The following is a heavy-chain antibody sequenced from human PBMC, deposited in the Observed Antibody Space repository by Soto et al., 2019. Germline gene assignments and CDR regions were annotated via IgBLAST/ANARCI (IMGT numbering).Heavy chain of an antibody. CDR3: ATLYSSFSYAGMDA. Sequence: QVQLHESGPQVVKTSETLSLTCSVSGISFNSYYWAWIRQPVGKGLVWIGHKFPTGSSTYSPSLESRVTIGLDKSKNQVSLTLTSVTAADSGISYCATLYSSFSYAGMDAWGQGTAVSVSS. CDR1: GISFNSYY. CDR2: KFPTGSS. J-gene: IGHJ6*02. D-gene: IGHD6-13*01. V-gene: IGHV4-4*07.